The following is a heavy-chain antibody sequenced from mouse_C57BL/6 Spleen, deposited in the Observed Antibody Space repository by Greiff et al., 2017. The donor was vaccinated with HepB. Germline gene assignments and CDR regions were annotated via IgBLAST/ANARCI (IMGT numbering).Heavy chain of an antibody. CDR2: INPYNGGT. J-gene: IGHJ4*01. V-gene: IGHV1-19*01. Sequence: EVQLQQSGPVLVKPGDSVKMSCKASGYTFTDYYMNWVKQSHGKSLEWIGVINPYNGGTSYNQKFKGKATLTVDKSSSTAYMELNSLTSEDSAVYYCARWKGDYYAMDYWGQGTSVTVSS. CDR1: GYTFTDYY. CDR3: ARWKGDYYAMDY.